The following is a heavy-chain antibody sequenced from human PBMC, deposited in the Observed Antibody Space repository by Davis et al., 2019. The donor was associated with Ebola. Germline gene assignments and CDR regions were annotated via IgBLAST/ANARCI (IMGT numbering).Heavy chain of an antibody. CDR3: ARAGFGSTWFDC. D-gene: IGHD6-13*01. CDR1: GFTFSTYW. J-gene: IGHJ5*01. Sequence: PGGSLRLSCAASGFTFSTYWMNWVRQAPGKGLEWVANINQDGSEKYYVDSVKGRFTISRDNAKNSLYLQMNSLRAEDTAVYYCARAGFGSTWFDCWGQGILVTVSS. V-gene: IGHV3-7*03. CDR2: INQDGSEK.